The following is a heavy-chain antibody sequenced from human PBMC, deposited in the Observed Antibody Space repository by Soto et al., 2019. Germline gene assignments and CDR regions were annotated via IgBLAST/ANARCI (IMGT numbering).Heavy chain of an antibody. CDR1: GGSISSGGYS. D-gene: IGHD2-21*02. CDR2: IYHSGST. J-gene: IGHJ4*02. CDR3: ARLNCGGDCYPNDY. V-gene: IGHV4-30-2*01. Sequence: SETLSLTCAVSGGSISSGGYSWSWIRQPPGKGLEWIGYIYHSGSTYYNPSLKSRVTISVDRSKNQFSLKLSSVTAADTAVYYCARLNCGGDCYPNDYWGQGTLVTVSS.